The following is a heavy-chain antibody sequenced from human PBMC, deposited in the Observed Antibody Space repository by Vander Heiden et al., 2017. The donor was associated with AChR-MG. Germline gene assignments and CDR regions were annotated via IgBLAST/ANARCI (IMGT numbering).Heavy chain of an antibody. Sequence: EVQLVESGGGLVQPGGSLTLSCAASGFTINNYWMHGVRQAPGKGLVWVSRIKSDGSSTNYADSVKGRFTISRDNAKNMLYLQVNSLRVEDTAVYYCACSHLVPAAAYGMDVWGQGTTVTVSS. V-gene: IGHV3-74*01. CDR1: GFTINNYW. D-gene: IGHD6-25*01. CDR3: ACSHLVPAAAYGMDV. CDR2: IKSDGSST. J-gene: IGHJ6*02.